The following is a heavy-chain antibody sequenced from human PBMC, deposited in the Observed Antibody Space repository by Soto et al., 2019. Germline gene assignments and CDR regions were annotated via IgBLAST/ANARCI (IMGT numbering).Heavy chain of an antibody. CDR1: GDSFTTYW. CDR3: ARGGKGVSHFYGLDV. CDR2: FYPDDSDT. D-gene: IGHD2-8*01. J-gene: IGHJ6*02. V-gene: IGHV5-51*01. Sequence: GESLKISCVDHGDSFTTYWVAWVRQMPGKGLEWMGIFYPDDSDTRYNPSFQGQVTISADKSIRTAYLQWNSLKASDTAMYFCARGGKGVSHFYGLDVWGQGTTVTVSS.